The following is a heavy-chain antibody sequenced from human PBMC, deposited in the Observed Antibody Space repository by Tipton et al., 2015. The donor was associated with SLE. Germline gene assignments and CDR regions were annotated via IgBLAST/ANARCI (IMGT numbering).Heavy chain of an antibody. V-gene: IGHV4-39*07. D-gene: IGHD2-8*01. CDR2: IYYSGST. Sequence: TLSLTCTVSGGSISSSSYYWGWIRQPPGKGLEWIGSIYYSGSTYYNPSLKSRLTMSVDPSENQLSLKLSSVTAADTAVYFCARGWCFTNGPTDWIDPWGQGTLVTVSS. CDR3: ARGWCFTNGPTDWIDP. CDR1: GGSISSSSYY. J-gene: IGHJ5*02.